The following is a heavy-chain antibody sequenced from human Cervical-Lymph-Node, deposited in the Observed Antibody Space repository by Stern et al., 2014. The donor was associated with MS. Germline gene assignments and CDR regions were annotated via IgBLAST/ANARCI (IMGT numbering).Heavy chain of an antibody. CDR1: GFSVATAGVG. J-gene: IGHJ4*02. V-gene: IGHV2-5*02. CDR2: IFWDGGK. CDR3: AHSRVKYCRGGTCYSSLFDY. Sequence: QVTLRESGPTLVKPTQTVTLTCTLSGFSVATAGVGVGWIRQPPGKALEWLALIFWDGGKLYSPSLKNRLTIIKDTSKNQVVLTMTNVDPVDTATYYCAHSRVKYCRGGTCYSSLFDYWGQGTLVTVSS. D-gene: IGHD2-15*01.